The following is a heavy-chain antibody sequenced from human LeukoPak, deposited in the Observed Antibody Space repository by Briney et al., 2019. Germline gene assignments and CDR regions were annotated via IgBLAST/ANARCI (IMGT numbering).Heavy chain of an antibody. CDR2: IIPIFGPA. V-gene: IGHV1-69*13. CDR3: ARGAYDSSGYTSELDY. D-gene: IGHD3-22*01. CDR1: GGTVSSYA. Sequence: GASVKVSCKAAGGTVSSYAISGVRQAPGQGLEWRGGIIPIFGPANYAQKFQGRVTITADESTSTAYMELSSLRSEDTAVYYCARGAYDSSGYTSELDYWGQGTLVTVSS. J-gene: IGHJ4*02.